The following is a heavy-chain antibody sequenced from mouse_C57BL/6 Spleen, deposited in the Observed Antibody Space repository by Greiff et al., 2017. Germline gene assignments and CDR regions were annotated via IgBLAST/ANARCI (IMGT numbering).Heavy chain of an antibody. CDR1: GYTFTSYW. CDR2: IDPSDSET. V-gene: IGHV1-52*01. Sequence: QVQLQQPGAELVRPGSSVKLSCKASGYTFTSYWMHWVKQRPIQGLEWIGNIDPSDSETHYNQKFKDKATLTVDKSSSTAYMQLSSLTSEGSAVYDCARSSLLHYFDYWGQGTTLTVSS. CDR3: ARSSLLHYFDY. J-gene: IGHJ2*01. D-gene: IGHD2-10*01.